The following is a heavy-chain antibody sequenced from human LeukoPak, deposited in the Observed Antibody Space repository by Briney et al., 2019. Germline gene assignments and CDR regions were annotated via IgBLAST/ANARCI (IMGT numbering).Heavy chain of an antibody. CDR3: ANWDSGSYTFDY. V-gene: IGHV3-23*01. J-gene: IGHJ4*02. D-gene: IGHD1-26*01. Sequence: GGSLRLSCAASGFAFSNYVMSWVRQAPGKGLKWVSSISGSSDNTYYADSAKGRFTIPRDNSKNTLFLQMNTLRAEDTAVYYCANWDSGSYTFDYWGQGTLVTVSS. CDR2: ISGSSDNT. CDR1: GFAFSNYV.